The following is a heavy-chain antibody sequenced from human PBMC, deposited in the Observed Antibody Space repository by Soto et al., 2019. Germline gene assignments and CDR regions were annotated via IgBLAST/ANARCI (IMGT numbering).Heavy chain of an antibody. CDR1: GFTFSSYA. CDR3: AKGGGFDWLRGKSITIFDY. V-gene: IGHV3-23*01. CDR2: ISGSGGST. J-gene: IGHJ4*02. D-gene: IGHD3-9*01. Sequence: QPGGSLRLSCAASGFTFSSYAMSWVRQAPGKGLEWVSAISGSGGSTYYADSVKGRFTISRDNSKNTLYLQMNSLRAEDTAVYYCAKGGGFDWLRGKSITIFDYWGQGTLVTVSS.